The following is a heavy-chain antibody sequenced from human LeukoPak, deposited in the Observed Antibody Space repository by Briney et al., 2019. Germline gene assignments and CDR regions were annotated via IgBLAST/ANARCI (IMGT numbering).Heavy chain of an antibody. CDR1: GFTFTSSA. CDR3: AAGGYSSGWDLGY. D-gene: IGHD6-19*01. Sequence: SVKVSCKASGFTFTSSAMQWVRQARGQRLEWIGWIVVGSGNTNYAQKFQERVTVTRDMSTSTAYMELSSLRSEDTAVYYCAAGGYSSGWDLGYWGQGTLVTVSS. CDR2: IVVGSGNT. J-gene: IGHJ4*02. V-gene: IGHV1-58*02.